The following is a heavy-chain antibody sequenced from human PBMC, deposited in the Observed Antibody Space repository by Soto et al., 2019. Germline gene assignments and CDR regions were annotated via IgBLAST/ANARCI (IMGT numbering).Heavy chain of an antibody. CDR2: ISSNGVGT. D-gene: IGHD6-6*01. J-gene: IGHJ6*03. CDR3: ARHARPDVYYMDV. V-gene: IGHV3-64*01. CDR1: GFTLSGYA. Sequence: EVQLAESGGGLAQPGGSLRLSCAASGFTLSGYAMDWVRQAPGKGLEYVSGISSNGVGTYYANSVQGRFTISRDNSKNTVYLQMGSLRPEDISVYYCARHARPDVYYMDVCGKVTTVTVSS.